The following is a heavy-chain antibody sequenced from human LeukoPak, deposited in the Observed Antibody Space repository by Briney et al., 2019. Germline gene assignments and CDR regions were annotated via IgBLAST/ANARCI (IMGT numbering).Heavy chain of an antibody. CDR1: GFTFNDYA. D-gene: IGHD3-22*01. CDR2: ISWNRGNI. CDR3: AKDASRGYYDSSGRHYYYYYMDV. J-gene: IGHJ6*03. V-gene: IGHV3-9*01. Sequence: GGSLRLSCAASGFTFNDYAMHWVRQAPGKGLEWVSGISWNRGNIVYADSVKGRFTISRDNAKNSLYLQMNSLRAEDTALYYCAKDASRGYYDSSGRHYYYYYMDVWGKGTTVTISS.